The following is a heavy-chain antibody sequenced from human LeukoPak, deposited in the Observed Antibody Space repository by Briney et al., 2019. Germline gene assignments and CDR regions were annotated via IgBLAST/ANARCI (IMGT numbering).Heavy chain of an antibody. Sequence: PSETLSVTCTVSGGSISSYYWSWIRQPPGKGLEWIGYIYYSGSTNYNPSLKSRVTISVDTSKNQFSLKLSSVTAADTAVYYCARVGAKDYYFDYWGQGTLVTVSS. CDR1: GGSISSYY. CDR3: ARVGAKDYYFDY. D-gene: IGHD1-26*01. J-gene: IGHJ4*02. V-gene: IGHV4-59*01. CDR2: IYYSGST.